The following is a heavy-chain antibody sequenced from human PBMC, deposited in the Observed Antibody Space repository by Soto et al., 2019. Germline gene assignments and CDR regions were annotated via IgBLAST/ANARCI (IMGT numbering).Heavy chain of an antibody. CDR2: ISYDGSNK. D-gene: IGHD1-7*01. CDR1: GFTFSSYG. V-gene: IGHV3-30*18. CDR3: AKDLGSITGTTVRDDY. Sequence: QVQLVESGGGVVQPGRSLRLSCAASGFTFSSYGMHWDRQAPGKGLEWVAVISYDGSNKYYADSVKGRFTISRDNSKNTLYLQMNSLRAEDTAVYYCAKDLGSITGTTVRDDYWGQGTLVTVSS. J-gene: IGHJ4*02.